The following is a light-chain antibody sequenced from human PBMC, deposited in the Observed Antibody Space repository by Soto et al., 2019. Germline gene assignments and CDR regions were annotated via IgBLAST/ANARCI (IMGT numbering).Light chain of an antibody. CDR3: QQRRNWRGT. V-gene: IGKV3-11*01. Sequence: IVLTPSPTTLSSSPCQRSTLSFRASQSVSSYLAWYKQKPGQAPRLLIYNASNRATGIPARFSGSGYGTDFTLTISSVEPEDFAVYYWQQRRNWRGTVGQGTKV. CDR2: NAS. J-gene: IGKJ1*01. CDR1: QSVSSY.